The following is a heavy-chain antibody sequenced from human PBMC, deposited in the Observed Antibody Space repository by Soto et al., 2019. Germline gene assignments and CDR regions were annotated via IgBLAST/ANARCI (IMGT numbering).Heavy chain of an antibody. CDR2: IYYSGST. CDR1: GGSISSYY. CDR3: ARGVGYCSSTSCYYFDY. D-gene: IGHD2-2*01. Sequence: SETLSLTCTVSGGSISSYYWSWIRQPPGKGLEWIGYIYYSGSTNYNPSLKSRVTISVDTSKNQFSLKLSSVTAADTAVYYCARGVGYCSSTSCYYFDYCGKGTRVTVSS. V-gene: IGHV4-59*01. J-gene: IGHJ4*02.